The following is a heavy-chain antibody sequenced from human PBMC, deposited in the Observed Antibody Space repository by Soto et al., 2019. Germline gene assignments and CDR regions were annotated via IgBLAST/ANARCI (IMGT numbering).Heavy chain of an antibody. J-gene: IGHJ4*02. CDR3: SRGGTGFLEY. V-gene: IGHV4-4*02. D-gene: IGHD1-1*01. CDR1: GGSISDNTW. Sequence: SETLSLTCAVSGGSISDNTWWTWVRQPPGKGLEWIGEIYHSGATNYNPSLKSRVAMSVDRSKNQFSLMLNSVTAADTAVYYCSRGGTGFLEYWGQGTPVTVSS. CDR2: IYHSGAT.